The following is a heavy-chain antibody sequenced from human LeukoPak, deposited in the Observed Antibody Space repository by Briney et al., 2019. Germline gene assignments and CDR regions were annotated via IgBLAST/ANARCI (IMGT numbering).Heavy chain of an antibody. J-gene: IGHJ5*02. CDR1: GGTFLSHT. Sequence: SVKVSCKASGGTFLSHTFSWVRQAPGQGLEWMGKITPVINTANYAQTFQGRVSIYADKSTTTVYMDLSGLRPDDTAVYYCARVNLRGSNYNWFDPWGQRTLVTVAS. V-gene: IGHV1-69*08. CDR2: ITPVINTA. D-gene: IGHD1-26*01. CDR3: ARVNLRGSNYNWFDP.